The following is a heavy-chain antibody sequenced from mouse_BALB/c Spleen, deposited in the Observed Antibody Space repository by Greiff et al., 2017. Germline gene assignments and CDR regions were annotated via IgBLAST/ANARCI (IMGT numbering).Heavy chain of an antibody. CDR1: GYSFTSYW. V-gene: IGHV1-7*01. J-gene: IGHJ3*01. D-gene: IGHD2-13*01. CDR2: INPSTGGT. Sequence: VQLQQSGPDLAKPGASVKMSCKASGYSFTSYWMHWVNQRHGQGLEWIGNINPSTGGTEYNQKFKDKATLTADKSSSTAYMQLRSLTSEDSAVYYCARRGDHASFAYWGQGTLVTVSA. CDR3: ARRGDHASFAY.